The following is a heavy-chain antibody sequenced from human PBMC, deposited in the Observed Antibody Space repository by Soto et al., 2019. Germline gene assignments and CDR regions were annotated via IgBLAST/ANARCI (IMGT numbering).Heavy chain of an antibody. CDR3: ARGICSGTSRHAGVFAY. V-gene: IGHV4-59*11. D-gene: IGHD2-2*01. Sequence: QVQLQESGPGLVKPSETLSLTCTVSGGSIGSHYWSWIRQPPGKGLEWIGYISYSGSTNYNPSLKSRVIISVDASKNQFSLKLRSVTAADTAVYYCARGICSGTSRHAGVFAYWGQGTLVTVSS. CDR2: ISYSGST. CDR1: GGSIGSHY. J-gene: IGHJ4*02.